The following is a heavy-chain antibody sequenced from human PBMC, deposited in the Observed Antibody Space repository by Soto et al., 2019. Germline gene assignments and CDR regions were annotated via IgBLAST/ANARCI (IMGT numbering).Heavy chain of an antibody. J-gene: IGHJ4*02. V-gene: IGHV1-18*01. Sequence: QVQLVQSGAEVKKPGTSVKVSCTASGYTFSSHGVSWVRQAPGQGLQWIGWVSGDNGNTNYAQSLQGRATMTTDTSTNTGHVELRSLRSDGAPGYYCARDLGFGRSGTCQREWFGTWGQGTMVIVSS. CDR2: VSGDNGNT. CDR1: GYTFSSHG. CDR3: ARDLGFGRSGTCQREWFGT. D-gene: IGHD3-3*01.